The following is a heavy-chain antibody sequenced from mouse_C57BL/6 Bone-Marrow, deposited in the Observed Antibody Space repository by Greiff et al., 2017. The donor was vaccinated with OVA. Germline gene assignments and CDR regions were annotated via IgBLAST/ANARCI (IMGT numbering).Heavy chain of an antibody. D-gene: IGHD1-1*01. J-gene: IGHJ2*01. CDR1: GYSFTGYF. V-gene: IGHV1-37*01. Sequence: VHVKQSGPELVKPGASVKISCKASGYSFTGYFMNWVKQSHGKSLEWIGRINPYNGDTFYNQKFTGKATLTVDKSSSTAHMALLNLTSEDFAVYYVARHYGSTYFDYWGQGTTLTVSS. CDR2: INPYNGDT. CDR3: ARHYGSTYFDY.